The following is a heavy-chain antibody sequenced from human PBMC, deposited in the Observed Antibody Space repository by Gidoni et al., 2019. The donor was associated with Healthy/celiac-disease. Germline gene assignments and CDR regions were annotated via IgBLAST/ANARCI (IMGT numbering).Heavy chain of an antibody. CDR1: GYSFTSYW. CDR3: ARHFAHDYYDSSGYYPFDI. Sequence: EVQLVQSGAEVKKPGESLRISCKGSGYSFTSYWISWVRQMPGKGLEWMGRIDPSDSYTNYSPSFQGHVTISADKSISTAYLQWSSLKASDTAMYYCARHFAHDYYDSSGYYPFDIWGQGTMVTVSS. J-gene: IGHJ3*02. CDR2: IDPSDSYT. D-gene: IGHD3-22*01. V-gene: IGHV5-10-1*03.